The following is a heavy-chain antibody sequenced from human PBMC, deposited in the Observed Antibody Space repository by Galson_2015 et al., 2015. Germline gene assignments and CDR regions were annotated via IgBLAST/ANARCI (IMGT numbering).Heavy chain of an antibody. V-gene: IGHV3-30-3*01. D-gene: IGHD6-6*01. CDR3: ARVGGDIAARTWGYVDY. Sequence: SLRLSCAASGFTFSSSAMHWVRQAPGKGLEWVAVISYDGSNKFYAASVKGRFTISRDNSKNTLYLQMNSLRPEDTAVYYCARVGGDIAARTWGYVDYWGQGTLVTVSS. CDR1: GFTFSSSA. CDR2: ISYDGSNK. J-gene: IGHJ4*02.